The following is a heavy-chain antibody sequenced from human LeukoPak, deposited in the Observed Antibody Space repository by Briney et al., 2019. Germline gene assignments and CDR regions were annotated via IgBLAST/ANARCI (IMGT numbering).Heavy chain of an antibody. V-gene: IGHV1-8*03. J-gene: IGHJ3*02. D-gene: IGHD6-19*01. Sequence: ASVKVSCKASGYTFTSYGISWVRQAPGQGLEWMGWMNPNSGNTGYAQKFQGRVTITRNTSISTAYMELSSLRSEDTAVYYCARAMPGAVAADEDAFDIWGQGTMVTVSS. CDR3: ARAMPGAVAADEDAFDI. CDR2: MNPNSGNT. CDR1: GYTFTSYG.